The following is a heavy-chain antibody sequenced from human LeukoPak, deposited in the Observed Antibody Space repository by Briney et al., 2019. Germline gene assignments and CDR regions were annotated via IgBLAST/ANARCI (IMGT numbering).Heavy chain of an antibody. CDR1: GFPFSSYA. V-gene: IGHV3-23*01. CDR3: AKGINTKSGRWLQGSVDY. D-gene: IGHD5-24*01. Sequence: GGSLRLSCAASGFPFSSYAMSWVRQAPGKGLESVSAISGSGGSTYYADSVKGRFTISRDNSKNTLYLQMNSLRAEDTAVYYCAKGINTKSGRWLQGSVDYWGQGTLVTVSS. CDR2: ISGSGGST. J-gene: IGHJ4*02.